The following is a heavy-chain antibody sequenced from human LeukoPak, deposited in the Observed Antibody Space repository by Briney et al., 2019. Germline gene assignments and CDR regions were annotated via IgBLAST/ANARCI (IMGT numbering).Heavy chain of an antibody. J-gene: IGHJ4*02. CDR3: ARAGDGGGRYGGLIDY. V-gene: IGHV4-59*11. D-gene: IGHD5-24*01. CDR2: IYYSGST. CDR1: SGSITNHY. Sequence: SETLSLTCTLSSGSITNHYWSWIRQPPGKGLDWIGYIYYSGSTYYNPSLKSRVTISLDTSKNQFSLKLSSVTAADTAVYYCARAGDGGGRYGGLIDYWGQGTLVTVSS.